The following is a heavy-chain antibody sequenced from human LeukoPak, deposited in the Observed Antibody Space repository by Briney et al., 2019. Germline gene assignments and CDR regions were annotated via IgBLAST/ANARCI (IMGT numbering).Heavy chain of an antibody. CDR3: AKVPPEVVAATLYFDY. V-gene: IGHV3-30*18. CDR2: ISYDGSNK. J-gene: IGHJ4*02. D-gene: IGHD2-15*01. CDR1: GFTFSNYG. Sequence: GGSLRLSCAASGFTFSNYGMHWVRQAPGKGLEWVAVISYDGSNKNYADSVKGRFTISRDNSKNTLYLQMNSLRAEDTAVYYCAKVPPEVVAATLYFDYWGQGTLVTVSS.